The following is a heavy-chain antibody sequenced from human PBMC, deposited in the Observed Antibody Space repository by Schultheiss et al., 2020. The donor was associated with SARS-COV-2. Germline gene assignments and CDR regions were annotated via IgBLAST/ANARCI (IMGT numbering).Heavy chain of an antibody. CDR2: IYYSGST. Sequence: SETLSLTCTVSGGSISSSSYYWGWIRQPPGKGLEWIGSIYYSGSTDYNPSLKSRVTISVDTSKNQFSLKLSSVTAADTAVYYCARARIAAAGWFDPWGQGTLVTVSS. CDR3: ARARIAAAGWFDP. J-gene: IGHJ5*02. D-gene: IGHD6-13*01. CDR1: GGSISSSSYY. V-gene: IGHV4-39*07.